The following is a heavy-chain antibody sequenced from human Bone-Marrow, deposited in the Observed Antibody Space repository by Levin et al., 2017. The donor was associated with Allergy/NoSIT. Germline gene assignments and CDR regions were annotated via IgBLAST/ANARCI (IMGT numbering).Heavy chain of an antibody. D-gene: IGHD1-26*01. J-gene: IGHJ3*01. Sequence: PGGSLRLSCSSSIFTYTMHWVRQAPGRALEFVASSVGSGGATHYGDSVRGRFSVSRDSSKHTVYLHMTSLRSDDTALYYCVTDRSGSFAFDVWGQGTRVTVSS. CDR3: VTDRSGSFAFDV. CDR1: IFTYT. V-gene: IGHV3-64D*08. CDR2: SVGSGGAT.